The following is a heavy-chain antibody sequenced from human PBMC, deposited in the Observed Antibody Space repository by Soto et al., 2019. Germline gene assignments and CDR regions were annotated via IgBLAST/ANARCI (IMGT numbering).Heavy chain of an antibody. V-gene: IGHV1-69*02. J-gene: IGHJ4*02. CDR2: IIPIIGIA. Sequence: QVQLVQSGAEVKKPGSSVKVSCKTSGGTLRSYTIRWVRQAPGQGLEWMGRIIPIIGIANYAQKFQGRVTITADKSTSTAYMELSSLRSEDTAVYYCAMEYCSSTSCYRDYWGQGTLVTVSS. D-gene: IGHD2-2*02. CDR1: GGTLRSYT. CDR3: AMEYCSSTSCYRDY.